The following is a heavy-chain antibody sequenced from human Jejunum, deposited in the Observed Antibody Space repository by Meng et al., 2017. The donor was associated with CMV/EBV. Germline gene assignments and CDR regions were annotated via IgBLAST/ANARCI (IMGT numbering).Heavy chain of an antibody. Sequence: SSDAMNGVRKAPGKGLEWVSGISGSGGSTDYADSVKGRFTISRDNSKNTLYLQMNSLRAADTAVYYCAKDQAYCRSTSCDSRPCDYWGQGTLVTVSS. CDR1: SSDA. J-gene: IGHJ4*02. D-gene: IGHD2-2*02. CDR3: AKDQAYCRSTSCDSRPCDY. CDR2: ISGSGGST. V-gene: IGHV3-23*01.